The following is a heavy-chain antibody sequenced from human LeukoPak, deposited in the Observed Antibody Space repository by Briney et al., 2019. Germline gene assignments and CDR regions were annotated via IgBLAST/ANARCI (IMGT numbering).Heavy chain of an antibody. J-gene: IGHJ4*02. CDR3: AKDIRRGYNFGYDQFAY. V-gene: IGHV3-30*02. CDR1: GFIFKNYG. CDR2: IEYNGATK. Sequence: GGSLRLSCAASGFIFKNYGMHWARQAPGKGLEWLAFIEYNGATKDYADSVKDRFTISRDNSKNTVSLQMNSLRAEDTALYYCAKDIRRGYNFGYDQFAYWGQGILVTVSS. D-gene: IGHD5-18*01.